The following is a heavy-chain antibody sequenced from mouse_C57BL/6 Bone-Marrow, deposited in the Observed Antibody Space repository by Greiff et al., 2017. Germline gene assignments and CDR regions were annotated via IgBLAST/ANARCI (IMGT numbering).Heavy chain of an antibody. V-gene: IGHV5-4*03. Sequence: EVKVVESGGGLVKPGGSLKLSCAASGFTFSSYAMSWVRQTPEKRLEWVATISDGGSYTYYPDNVKGRFTISRDNAKNNLYLQMSHLKSEDTAMYYCARGGYFDYWGQGTTLTVSS. CDR2: ISDGGSYT. J-gene: IGHJ2*01. CDR3: ARGGYFDY. CDR1: GFTFSSYA.